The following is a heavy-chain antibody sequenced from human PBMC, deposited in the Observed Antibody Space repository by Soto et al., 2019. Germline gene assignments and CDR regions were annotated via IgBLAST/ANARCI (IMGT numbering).Heavy chain of an antibody. CDR3: ARERAWYSSSSAHVVYFDY. Sequence: QVQLVQSGAEVKKPGSSVKVSCKASGGTFSSYAISWVRQAPGQGLEWMGGIIPIFGTANYAQKFQGRVTITADESTSTAYMELSSLRSEDTAVYYCARERAWYSSSSAHVVYFDYWCQGTLVTVSS. J-gene: IGHJ4*02. D-gene: IGHD6-6*01. V-gene: IGHV1-69*01. CDR1: GGTFSSYA. CDR2: IIPIFGTA.